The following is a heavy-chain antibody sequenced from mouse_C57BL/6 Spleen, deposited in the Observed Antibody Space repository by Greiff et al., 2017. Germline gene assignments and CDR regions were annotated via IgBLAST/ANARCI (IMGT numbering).Heavy chain of an antibody. CDR1: GYSFTGYY. J-gene: IGHJ3*01. CDR2: INPSTGGT. V-gene: IGHV1-42*01. Sequence: EVKLQQSGPELVKPGASVKISCKASGYSFTGYYMNWVKQSPEKSLEWIGEINPSTGGTTYNQKFKAKATLTVDKSSSTAYMQLKRLTSEDSAVYYCASPSPGFAYWGQVTLVTVSA. CDR3: ASPSPGFAY.